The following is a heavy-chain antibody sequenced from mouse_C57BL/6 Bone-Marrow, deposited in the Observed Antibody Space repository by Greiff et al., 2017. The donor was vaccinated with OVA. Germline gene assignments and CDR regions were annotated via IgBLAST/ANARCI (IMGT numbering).Heavy chain of an antibody. CDR1: GYTFTSYD. D-gene: IGHD3-2*02. V-gene: IGHV1-85*01. Sequence: QVQLQQSGPELVKPGASVKLSCKASGYTFTSYDINWVKQRPGQGLEWIGWMYPRDGSTKYNEKLQGKATLTVDTSSSTAYMELHSLTSEDSAVYFCARSQLRLAWFAYWGQGTLVTVSA. CDR3: ARSQLRLAWFAY. J-gene: IGHJ3*01. CDR2: MYPRDGST.